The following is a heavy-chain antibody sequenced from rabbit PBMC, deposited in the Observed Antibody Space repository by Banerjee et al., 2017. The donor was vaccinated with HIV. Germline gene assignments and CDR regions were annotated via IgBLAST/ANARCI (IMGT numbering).Heavy chain of an antibody. V-gene: IGHV1S40*01. CDR2: IVAGSSGIT. CDR1: GFSFSSSYY. CDR3: ARDRAYDESSGYYFDL. Sequence: SLEESGGGLVQPEGSLTLTCTASGFSFSSSYYMCWVRQAPGKGLEWIACIVAGSSGITYYASWVNGRFTIFSDNAQNTLYLQLNSLTAADTATYFCARDRAYDESSGYYFDLWGPGTLVTVS. J-gene: IGHJ4*01. D-gene: IGHD1-1*01.